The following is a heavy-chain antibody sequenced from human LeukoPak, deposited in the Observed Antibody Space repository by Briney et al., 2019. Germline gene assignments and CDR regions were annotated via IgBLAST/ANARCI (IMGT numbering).Heavy chain of an antibody. D-gene: IGHD2-15*01. J-gene: IGHJ4*02. CDR1: GFTFSSYG. V-gene: IGHV3-48*02. CDR2: ITSGGTI. CDR3: ARRYCSGGSCGVGPYFDY. Sequence: PAESLRLSWAASGFTFSSYGMSWVRQAPGKGLEWLSHITSGGTIYYADSVKGRFTISRDNAKSSLYLHMSSLRDEDTAVYYCARRYCSGGSCGVGPYFDYWGQGTLVTVSS.